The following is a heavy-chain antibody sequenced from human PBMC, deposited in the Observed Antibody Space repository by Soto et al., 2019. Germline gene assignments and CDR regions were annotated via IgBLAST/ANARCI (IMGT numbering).Heavy chain of an antibody. CDR1: GFSLRNERIG. Sequence: QLTLKESGPVLVTPTETLTLTCTVSGFSLRNERIGVSWIRQPPGKALEWLAHIFSNDEKSYSTSLKSRLTISKDTSKSQVVLTMTNMDPVDTATYHWARIRYNDYVHWTFDLWGRGTLVTVSS. J-gene: IGHJ2*01. V-gene: IGHV2-26*01. CDR3: ARIRYNDYVHWTFDL. CDR2: IFSNDEK. D-gene: IGHD4-17*01.